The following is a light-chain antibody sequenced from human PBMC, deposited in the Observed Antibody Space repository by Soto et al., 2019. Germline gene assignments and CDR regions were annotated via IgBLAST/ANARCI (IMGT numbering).Light chain of an antibody. CDR1: QSVSSN. Sequence: EIVMTQSPATLSVSPGERATLSCRASQSVSSNLAWYQQKPGQAPRLLIYGASTRATGIPARFSGSGSGTEFTLTISSLQSEDFAVYYCQGRYIFGQGTKLEIK. V-gene: IGKV3-15*01. J-gene: IGKJ2*01. CDR2: GAS. CDR3: QGRYI.